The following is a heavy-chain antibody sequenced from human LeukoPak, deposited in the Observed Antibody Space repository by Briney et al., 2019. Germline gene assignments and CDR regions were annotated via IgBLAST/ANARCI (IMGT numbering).Heavy chain of an antibody. CDR1: GFTFSTYA. D-gene: IGHD4-23*01. V-gene: IGHV3-23*01. CDR3: AKALYGGNTV. J-gene: IGHJ4*02. Sequence: GGSLTLSCAASGFTFSTYAMGWVRQAPGEGLRWVSSISGNGVTTYYADSVKGRFTISRDNSKNTLYLQMNSLRAEDTALYYCAKALYGGNTVWGQGTLVSVSS. CDR2: ISGNGVTT.